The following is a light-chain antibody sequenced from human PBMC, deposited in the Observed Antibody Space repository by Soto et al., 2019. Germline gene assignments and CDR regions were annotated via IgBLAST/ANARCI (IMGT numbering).Light chain of an antibody. Sequence: EIEFTQSPGTLSLSPGEIATLSSRASQSVSSSYLAWYQKKPGQAPRVLIYDASNRATGIPARFSGSGSGTDFTLTISSLEPEDFAVYYCQQRSNWPPTLGQGTRLEIK. CDR2: DAS. J-gene: IGKJ5*01. CDR3: QQRSNWPPT. CDR1: QSVSSSY. V-gene: IGKV3-11*01.